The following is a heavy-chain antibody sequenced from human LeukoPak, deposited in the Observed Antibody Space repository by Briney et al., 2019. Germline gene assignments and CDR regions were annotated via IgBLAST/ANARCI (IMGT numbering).Heavy chain of an antibody. CDR3: AGCSGGSCTEYYFDY. CDR2: ISTYNGNT. V-gene: IGHV1-18*01. D-gene: IGHD2-15*01. CDR1: GYTFISYG. Sequence: SVTVSCKASGYTFISYGISWVRQAPGQGLEWMGWISTYNGNTNYAQKLQGRVTMTTDTSTTIAYMELRSLRSDDTAVYYCAGCSGGSCTEYYFDYWGQGILTVVSS. J-gene: IGHJ4*01.